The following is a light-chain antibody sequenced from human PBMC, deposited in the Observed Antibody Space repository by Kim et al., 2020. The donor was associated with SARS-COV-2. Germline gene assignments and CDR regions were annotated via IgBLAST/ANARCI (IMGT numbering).Light chain of an antibody. V-gene: IGKV1-9*01. CDR3: QQLNSYPIT. Sequence: IQLTQSPSSLSASVGDRVTVTCRASQGIGSYLAWYQQKPGRAPKLLISAASTLQSGVPSRFSGSGSGTDFTLTISSLQPEDFATYYCQQLNSYPITFGQGTRLEIK. J-gene: IGKJ5*01. CDR2: AAS. CDR1: QGIGSY.